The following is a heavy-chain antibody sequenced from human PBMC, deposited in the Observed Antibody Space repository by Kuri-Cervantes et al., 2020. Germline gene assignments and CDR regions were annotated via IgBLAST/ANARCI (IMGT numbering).Heavy chain of an antibody. V-gene: IGHV4-30-2*01. CDR2: IYHSGST. CDR1: GGSISSGGYS. Sequence: SETLSLTCAVSGGSISSGGYSWSWIRQPPGKGLEWIGYIYHSGSTYYNPSLKSRVTISVDRSKNQFSLKLSSATAADTAVYYCASEGVGTRAPRFDYWGQGTLVTVSS. CDR3: ASEGVGTRAPRFDY. D-gene: IGHD1-26*01. J-gene: IGHJ4*02.